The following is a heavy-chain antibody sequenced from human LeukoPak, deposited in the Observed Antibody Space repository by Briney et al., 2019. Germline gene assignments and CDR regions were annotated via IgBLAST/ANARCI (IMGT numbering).Heavy chain of an antibody. J-gene: IGHJ5*02. D-gene: IGHD3-10*01. Sequence: SQTLSLTCTVSGGSISSGSYYWSWIRQPAGKGLEWIGRIYTTGSPYYNPSLKSRVTISVDTSKKQFSLKLSSVTAADTAVYYCARHVGFITMVRGVINNNWFDPWGQGTLVTVSS. V-gene: IGHV4-61*02. CDR1: GGSISSGSYY. CDR3: ARHVGFITMVRGVINNNWFDP. CDR2: IYTTGSP.